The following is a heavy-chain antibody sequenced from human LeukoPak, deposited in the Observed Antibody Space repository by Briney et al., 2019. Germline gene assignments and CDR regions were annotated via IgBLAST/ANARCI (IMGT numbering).Heavy chain of an antibody. CDR3: ARDIYSSGWYVRGSAFDI. V-gene: IGHV3-48*03. CDR1: GFTFSSYE. CDR2: ISSSGSTI. J-gene: IGHJ3*02. D-gene: IGHD6-19*01. Sequence: PGGSLRLSCAASGFTFSSYEMNWVRQAPGKGLEWVSYISSSGSTIYYADSVKGRFTISRDNSKNTLYLQMNSLRADDTAVYYCARDIYSSGWYVRGSAFDIWGQGTMVTVSS.